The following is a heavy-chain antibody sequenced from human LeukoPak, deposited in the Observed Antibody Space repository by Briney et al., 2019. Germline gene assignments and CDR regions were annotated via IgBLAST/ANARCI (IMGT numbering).Heavy chain of an antibody. J-gene: IGHJ6*02. CDR2: ISGSGGST. V-gene: IGHV3-23*01. CDR3: AKVIFDFWSGYHPSYYYYGMDV. CDR1: GFTFSSYA. Sequence: PGGSLRLSCAASGFTFSSYAMSWVRQAPGKGLEWVSAISGSGGSTYYADSVKGRFTISRDNSKNTLYLQMNSLRAEDTAVYYCAKVIFDFWSGYHPSYYYYGMDVWGQGTTVTVSS. D-gene: IGHD3-3*01.